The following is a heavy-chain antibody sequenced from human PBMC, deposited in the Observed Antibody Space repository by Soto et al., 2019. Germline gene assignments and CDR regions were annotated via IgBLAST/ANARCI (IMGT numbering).Heavy chain of an antibody. V-gene: IGHV2-5*02. Sequence: QITLKESGPTLVKPTQTLTLTCTFSGFSLSTSGVGVGWIRQPPGKALEWLALIYWDDDKRYSPSLKSRLTITKDTSKNQVVLTMTNMDPVDTATYYCAHSVTMVRGIHKTSVTPFDYWGQGTLVTVSS. CDR3: AHSVTMVRGIHKTSVTPFDY. D-gene: IGHD3-10*01. CDR2: IYWDDDK. J-gene: IGHJ4*02. CDR1: GFSLSTSGVG.